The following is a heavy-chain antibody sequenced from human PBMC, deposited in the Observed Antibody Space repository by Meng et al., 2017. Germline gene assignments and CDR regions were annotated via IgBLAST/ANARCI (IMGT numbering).Heavy chain of an antibody. V-gene: IGHV4-39*07. Sequence: SETLSLTCTVSGGSISSSSYYRGWIRQPPGKGLEWIGSIYYSGSTYYNPSLKSRVTISVDTSKNQFSLKLSSVTAADTAVYYCARGDYYGSGSYFPYYGMDVWGQGTLVTVSS. J-gene: IGHJ6*02. D-gene: IGHD3-10*01. CDR1: GGSISSSSYY. CDR2: IYYSGST. CDR3: ARGDYYGSGSYFPYYGMDV.